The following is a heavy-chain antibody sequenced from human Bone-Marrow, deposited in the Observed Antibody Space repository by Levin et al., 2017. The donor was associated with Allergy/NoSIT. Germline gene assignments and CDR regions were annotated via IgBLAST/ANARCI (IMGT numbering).Heavy chain of an antibody. J-gene: IGHJ4*02. D-gene: IGHD5-12*01. CDR3: ARDRPSGYYVDF. Sequence: PGASVKVSCAASGFTFSNYNMNWVRQAPGKGLEWVSYISSGSSTIYYVDSVKGRFTISRDNAKNSLFLQMSSLRAEDTAVYYCARDRPSGYYVDFWGQGTLVTVSS. CDR2: ISSGSSTI. CDR1: GFTFSNYN. V-gene: IGHV3-48*01.